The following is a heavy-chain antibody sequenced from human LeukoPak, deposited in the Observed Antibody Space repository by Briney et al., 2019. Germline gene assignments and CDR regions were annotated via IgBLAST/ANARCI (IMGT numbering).Heavy chain of an antibody. CDR3: ARTNTLPWSPFDY. V-gene: IGHV4-38-2*01. CDR1: GYSISSGYY. J-gene: IGHJ4*02. D-gene: IGHD1-26*01. CDR2: IYHSGST. Sequence: SETLSLTCAVSGYSISSGYYWGWIRQPPGKGLEWIGSIYHSGSTYYNPSLKSRVTISVDTSKNQFSLKLSSVTAADTAVYYCARTNTLPWSPFDYWGQGTLVTVSS.